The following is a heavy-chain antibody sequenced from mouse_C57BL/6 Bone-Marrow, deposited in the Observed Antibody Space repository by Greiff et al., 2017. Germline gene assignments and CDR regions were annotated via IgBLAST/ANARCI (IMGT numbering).Heavy chain of an antibody. CDR1: GYTFTSYW. CDR3: ARYGALYDYDVDARDY. V-gene: IGHV1-69*01. Sequence: VPLLQPGAELVMPGASVKLSCKASGYTFTSYWMYWVKPRPGQGLAWIGEIDPSDSYTNYNQKFTGKSTWTVDKSSSTAYMQLSSLTSEDSAVYDCARYGALYDYDVDARDYWGQGTSVTVSS. J-gene: IGHJ4*01. CDR2: IDPSDSYT. D-gene: IGHD2-4*01.